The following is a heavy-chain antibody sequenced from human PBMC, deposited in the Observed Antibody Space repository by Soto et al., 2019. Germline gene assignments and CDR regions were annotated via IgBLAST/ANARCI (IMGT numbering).Heavy chain of an antibody. CDR1: GFTFSSYA. V-gene: IGHV3-64*01. CDR2: ISSNGGST. D-gene: IGHD2-2*01. CDR3: ARGLDSSTGDFDI. J-gene: IGHJ3*02. Sequence: LRLSCAASGFTFSSYAMHWVRQAPGKGLEYVSAISSNGGSTYYANSVKGRFTISRDNSKNTLYLQMGSLRAEDMAVYYCARGLDSSTGDFDIWGQGTMVTVS.